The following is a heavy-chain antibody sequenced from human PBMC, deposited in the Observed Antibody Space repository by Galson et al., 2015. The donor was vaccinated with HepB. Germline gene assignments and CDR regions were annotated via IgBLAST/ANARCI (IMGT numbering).Heavy chain of an antibody. CDR2: ISSSIGNT. D-gene: IGHD2-8*01. CDR1: VFTFSTYA. J-gene: IGHJ5*01. Sequence: SLRLSCAASVFTFSTYAMSWVRQAPGKGLEWVSAISSSIGNTYYADSVKGRFTISRDNSKNTLYLQMDSLRAEDTAVYYCAKSPRGGVPHLTWFASWGPGSLVTVSA. V-gene: IGHV3-23*01. CDR3: AKSPRGGVPHLTWFAS.